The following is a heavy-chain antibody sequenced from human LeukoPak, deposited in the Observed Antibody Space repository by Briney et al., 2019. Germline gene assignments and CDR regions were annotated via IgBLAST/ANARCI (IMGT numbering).Heavy chain of an antibody. Sequence: SETLSLTCTVSGGSTSSYYWSWIRQPPGKGLEWIGYIYYSGNTNYNPSLESRVTISVDASKNQFSLKLSSVTAADTAVYYCARDKNEDPIAAAGTWWFDPWGQGTLVTVSS. J-gene: IGHJ5*02. CDR3: ARDKNEDPIAAAGTWWFDP. D-gene: IGHD6-13*01. CDR1: GGSTSSYY. CDR2: IYYSGNT. V-gene: IGHV4-59*01.